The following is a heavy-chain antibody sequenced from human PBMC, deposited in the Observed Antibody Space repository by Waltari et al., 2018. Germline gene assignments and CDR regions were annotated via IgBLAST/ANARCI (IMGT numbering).Heavy chain of an antibody. D-gene: IGHD5-12*01. Sequence: QVQLQESGPGLVKPSQTLSLICTVSGGSINSDNYFWSWLRQHPGRGLEWIAYIHHSGSTYYNPSLQSRVIMSVDKSKNQFSLKLSSVTAADTAVYYCAREVIQVATSDAFDIWGQGTMV. CDR3: AREVIQVATSDAFDI. CDR1: GGSINSDNYF. CDR2: IHHSGST. V-gene: IGHV4-31*03. J-gene: IGHJ3*02.